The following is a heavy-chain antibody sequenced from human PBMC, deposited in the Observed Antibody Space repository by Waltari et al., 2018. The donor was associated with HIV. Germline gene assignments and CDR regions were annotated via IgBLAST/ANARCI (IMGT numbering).Heavy chain of an antibody. D-gene: IGHD6-19*01. CDR2: MSGRGGTT. J-gene: IGHJ5*02. V-gene: IGHV3-23*01. CDR3: ARDLQIGAAVTGPSWFDP. Sequence: EVRLFESGGGLVQPGGSLRLSCNASGFTFTSYAMNWVPQTARKGREWVSSMSGRGGTTDYLDSVRGRFTISRENAKDTGYLQMNSLRAEDSAVYYCARDLQIGAAVTGPSWFDPWGQGTLVTVSS. CDR1: GFTFTSYA.